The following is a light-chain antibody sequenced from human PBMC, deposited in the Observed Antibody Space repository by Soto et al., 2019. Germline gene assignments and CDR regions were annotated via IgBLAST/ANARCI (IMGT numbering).Light chain of an antibody. V-gene: IGKV3-11*01. CDR2: EAS. CDR3: QQRSNWPLT. CDR1: QSIDSY. J-gene: IGKJ4*01. Sequence: EIVLTQSPVTLSLSPGERATLSCRASQSIDSYLAWYQQKPGQAPRLLIYEASNRASGIPARFSGSGSGTDFTLTISSLEPEDFAVYYCQQRSNWPLTFGGGTKVEIK.